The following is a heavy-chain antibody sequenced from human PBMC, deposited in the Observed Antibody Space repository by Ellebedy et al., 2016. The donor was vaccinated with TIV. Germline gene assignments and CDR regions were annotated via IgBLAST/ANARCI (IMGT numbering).Heavy chain of an antibody. V-gene: IGHV4-59*08. Sequence: MPSETLSLTCTVSGASIRSYYWSWIRQPPGKGLEWIGNIYYSGSTNYNSSLKSRLTISVDMSKNQFSLKLSSVTAADTAVYYCASNLWYTSDWYYSDHWGQGALVTVSS. CDR2: IYYSGST. J-gene: IGHJ4*02. CDR3: ASNLWYTSDWYYSDH. CDR1: GASIRSYY. D-gene: IGHD2-2*02.